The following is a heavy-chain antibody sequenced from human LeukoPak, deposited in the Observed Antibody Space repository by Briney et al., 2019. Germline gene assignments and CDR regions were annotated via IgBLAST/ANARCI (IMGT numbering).Heavy chain of an antibody. CDR1: GYTFTSCG. CDR3: ARVVSLGQLGNNDY. J-gene: IGHJ4*02. D-gene: IGHD6-6*01. V-gene: IGHV1-18*01. Sequence: AASVKVSRKASGYTFTSCGISWVRQAPGQGLEWMGWISAYNGNTNYAQKLQGRVTMTTDTSTSTAYMELRSLRSDDTAVYYCARVVSLGQLGNNDYWGQGTLVTVSS. CDR2: ISAYNGNT.